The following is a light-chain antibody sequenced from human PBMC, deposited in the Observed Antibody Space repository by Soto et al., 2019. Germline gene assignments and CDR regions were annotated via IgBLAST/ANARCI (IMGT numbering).Light chain of an antibody. CDR2: GAS. CDR3: QQYGSSPRT. CDR1: QSVSSSY. Sequence: EIVLTQSPGTLSLSPGERATLSCRASQSVSSSYLAWYQQKPGQAPRLLIYGASSRATGIPDRFSGSVSGTDFNLTISRLEPEDFAVYYCQQYGSSPRTFGQGTQVEIK. J-gene: IGKJ1*01. V-gene: IGKV3-20*01.